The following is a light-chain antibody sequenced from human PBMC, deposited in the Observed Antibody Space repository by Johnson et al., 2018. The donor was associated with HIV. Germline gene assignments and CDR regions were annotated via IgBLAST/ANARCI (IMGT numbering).Light chain of an antibody. CDR1: SSNIGNNY. CDR2: DNH. Sequence: AVLTQPPSVSAAPGQKVTISCSGSSSNIGNNYVSWYQQVPGTAPKLLIYDNHKRPSGIPDRFSGSKSDTSATLAITGLQTGDEAEYYCGTWETGLSAYVFGTGTKVTVL. J-gene: IGLJ1*01. V-gene: IGLV1-51*01. CDR3: GTWETGLSAYV.